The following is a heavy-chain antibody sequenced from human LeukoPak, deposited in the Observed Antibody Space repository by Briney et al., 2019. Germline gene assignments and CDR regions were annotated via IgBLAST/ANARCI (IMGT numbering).Heavy chain of an antibody. CDR2: IKSKSDGGTT. D-gene: IGHD1-26*01. CDR3: TTDLGSD. V-gene: IGHV3-15*01. CDR1: GFSFTDAW. Sequence: GGSLRLSCAASGFSFTDAWMNWVRQAPGKGLETVGHIKSKSDGGTTYYAAPVKGRFTISRDDSKNTLYLQMNSLKIEDTAVYYCTTDLGSDWGQGTLVTVSS. J-gene: IGHJ4*02.